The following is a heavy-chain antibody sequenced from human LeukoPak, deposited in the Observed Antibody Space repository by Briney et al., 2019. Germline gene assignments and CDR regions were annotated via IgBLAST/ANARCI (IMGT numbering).Heavy chain of an antibody. CDR2: INPHSGGT. CDR1: GFSFTDYY. J-gene: IGHJ4*02. CDR3: VREGNELLSKNFDY. V-gene: IGHV1-2*02. D-gene: IGHD2-21*02. Sequence: GASVKVSCKASGFSFTDYYMHWVRQAPGQELEWMGYINPHSGGTSSPQKFQGRVTTTTDTSISAAYMELSSLISDDTAMYYCVREGNELLSKNFDYWGQGTLVTVSS.